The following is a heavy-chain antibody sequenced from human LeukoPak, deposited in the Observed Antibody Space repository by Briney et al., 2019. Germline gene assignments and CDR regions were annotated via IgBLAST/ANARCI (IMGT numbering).Heavy chain of an antibody. J-gene: IGHJ4*02. D-gene: IGHD3-16*02. Sequence: SETLSPTCAVYGGSFSGYYWSWIRQPPGKGLEWIGEINHRRSTNYNPSLKSRVTISVDTSKNQFSLKLRSVTAADTAVYYCARHGVILDYWGQGTLVTVSS. V-gene: IGHV4-34*01. CDR3: ARHGVILDY. CDR1: GGSFSGYY. CDR2: INHRRST.